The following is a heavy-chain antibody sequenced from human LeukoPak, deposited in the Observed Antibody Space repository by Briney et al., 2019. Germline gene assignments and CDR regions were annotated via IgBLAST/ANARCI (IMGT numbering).Heavy chain of an antibody. D-gene: IGHD4-17*01. CDR2: IFHSGIS. CDR3: ARGATVTNRNFDY. J-gene: IGHJ4*02. V-gene: IGHV4-31*03. CDR1: GGSITRGGYY. Sequence: PSQTLSLTCTVSGGSITRGGYYWSWIRLHPGKGLEWIAYIFHSGISYITPSLGGRATISVDTSKNQFSLNLNSVTAADTAVYFCARGATVTNRNFDYWGQGTLVTVSS.